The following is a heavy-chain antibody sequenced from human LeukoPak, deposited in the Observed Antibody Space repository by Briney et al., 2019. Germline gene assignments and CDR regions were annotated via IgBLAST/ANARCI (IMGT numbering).Heavy chain of an antibody. CDR2: IYYSGST. CDR3: ARHVLSGYLNYWYFDL. Sequence: PSETLSLTCTVSGGSISSSSYYWGWIRQPPGKGLEWIGSIYYSGSTYYNPSLKSRVTISVDTSKNQFSLKLSSVTAADTAVYYCARHVLSGYLNYWYFDLWGRGTLLTVSS. D-gene: IGHD3-3*01. J-gene: IGHJ2*01. V-gene: IGHV4-39*01. CDR1: GGSISSSSYY.